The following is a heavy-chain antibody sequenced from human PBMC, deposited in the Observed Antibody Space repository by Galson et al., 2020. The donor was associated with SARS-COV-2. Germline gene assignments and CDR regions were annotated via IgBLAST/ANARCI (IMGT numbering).Heavy chain of an antibody. CDR1: GPTSGYY. J-gene: IGHJ3*01. D-gene: IGHD3-22*01. V-gene: IGHV4-59*08. CDR2: IYSSGRT. Sequence: SETLSLTCTVSGPTSGYYWSWIRQPPGRGLEWIAYIYSSGRTNYNASLKSRVTISVNTSRNQFSLRMSSMTAADTAVYYCARHSKYDSCGYQDAFDLWGQGTVVTVS. CDR3: ARHSKYDSCGYQDAFDL.